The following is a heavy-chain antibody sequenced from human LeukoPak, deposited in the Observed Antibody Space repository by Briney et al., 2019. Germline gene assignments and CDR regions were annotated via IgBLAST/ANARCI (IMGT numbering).Heavy chain of an antibody. CDR3: ARDPQLWLPAAQFDY. CDR2: IKQDGSEK. J-gene: IGHJ4*02. Sequence: GGSLRLSCAASGFTFSSYWMSWVRQAPGKGLEWVANIKQDGSEKYYVDSVKGRFTISRDNAKNSLYLQMNSLRAEDTAVYYCARDPQLWLPAAQFDYWGQGTLVTVSS. CDR1: GFTFSSYW. V-gene: IGHV3-7*01. D-gene: IGHD5-18*01.